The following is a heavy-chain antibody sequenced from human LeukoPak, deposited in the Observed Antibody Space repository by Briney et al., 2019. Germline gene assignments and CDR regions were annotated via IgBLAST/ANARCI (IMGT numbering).Heavy chain of an antibody. D-gene: IGHD1-26*01. CDR2: ISAYNGNT. J-gene: IGHJ4*02. CDR3: ARDADPTNSGSYFYGGFDY. Sequence: VASVKVSCKASGYTFTSYGISWVRQAPGQGLEWMGWISAYNGNTNYAQKLQGRVTMTTDTSTSTAYMELRSLRSDDTAVYYCARDADPTNSGSYFYGGFDYWGQGTLVNVSS. CDR1: GYTFTSYG. V-gene: IGHV1-18*01.